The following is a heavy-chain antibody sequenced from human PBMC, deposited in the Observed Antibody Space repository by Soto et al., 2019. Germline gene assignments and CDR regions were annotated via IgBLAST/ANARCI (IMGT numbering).Heavy chain of an antibody. CDR1: GGSISSSSYY. V-gene: IGHV4-39*01. Sequence: SETLSLTCTVSGGSISSSSYYWGWIRQPPGKGLEWIGSIYYSGSTYYNPSLKSRVTISVDTSKNQFSLKLSSVTAADTAVYYCAGHLSSGWYWGLDYWGQGTLVTVSS. CDR3: AGHLSSGWYWGLDY. CDR2: IYYSGST. D-gene: IGHD6-19*01. J-gene: IGHJ4*02.